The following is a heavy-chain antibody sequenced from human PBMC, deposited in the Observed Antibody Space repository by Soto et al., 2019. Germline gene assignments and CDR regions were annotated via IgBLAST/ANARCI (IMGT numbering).Heavy chain of an antibody. CDR3: ARDPIGYCSSTSCYSGAFDYYYGMDV. D-gene: IGHD2-2*02. Sequence: RRLSCAASGFTFSSYGMHWVRQAPGKGLEWVAVIWYDGSNKYYADSVKGRFTISRDNSKNTLYLQMNSLRAEDTAVYYCARDPIGYCSSTSCYSGAFDYYYGMDVWGQGTTVTVSS. J-gene: IGHJ6*02. CDR2: IWYDGSNK. V-gene: IGHV3-33*01. CDR1: GFTFSSYG.